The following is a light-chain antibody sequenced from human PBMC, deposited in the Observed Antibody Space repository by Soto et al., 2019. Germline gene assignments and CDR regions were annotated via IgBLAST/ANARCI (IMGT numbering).Light chain of an antibody. CDR2: SNN. V-gene: IGLV1-44*01. J-gene: IGLJ1*01. CDR3: TSYTNRYTYV. Sequence: QSVLTQPPSASGTPGQRVTISCSGSSSNIGSSTVNWYQQLPGTAPKLLIYSNNQRPSGVPDRFSGSKSGTSASLAISGLQSEDGADYYCTSYTNRYTYVFGTGTKVTVL. CDR1: SSNIGSST.